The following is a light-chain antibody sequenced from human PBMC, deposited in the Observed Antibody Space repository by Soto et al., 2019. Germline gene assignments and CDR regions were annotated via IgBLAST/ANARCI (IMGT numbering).Light chain of an antibody. Sequence: DLQMTQSPSSLSASVGDRVTITCRASQSIGSYVNWYQQKPGKAPKLLIYAASSLQSGVPSRFTGSGYGTDFTLTISSLQPEDFATYYCQQSYIIPRAFGPGTTVEI. J-gene: IGKJ1*01. CDR2: AAS. CDR1: QSIGSY. CDR3: QQSYIIPRA. V-gene: IGKV1-39*01.